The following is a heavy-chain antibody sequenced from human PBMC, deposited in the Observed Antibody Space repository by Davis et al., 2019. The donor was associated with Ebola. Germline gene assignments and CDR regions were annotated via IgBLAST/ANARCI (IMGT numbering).Heavy chain of an antibody. CDR3: ARNAWLPSLHFDH. CDR1: GYTFTSYG. V-gene: IGHV1-18*04. Sequence: ASVKVSCKASGYTFTSYGITWVRQAPGQGLEWMGWINPHNGNTNYAQNVQGRVTMTTDTSTSTAYMEVGILRSDDTAVYYCARNAWLPSLHFDHWGQGTRVTVSS. J-gene: IGHJ4*02. CDR2: INPHNGNT. D-gene: IGHD5-12*01.